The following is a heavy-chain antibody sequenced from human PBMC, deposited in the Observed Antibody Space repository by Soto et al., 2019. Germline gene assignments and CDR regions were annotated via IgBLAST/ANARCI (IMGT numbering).Heavy chain of an antibody. Sequence: QVQLVQSGAEVRKPAASVTVSCKASGYTFNRHYIQWVRQAPGQGIAWMCMIDPSGGDTNYAKKFQGRVTLTSDTSTSTVYMELSSLRAEDTAVYYCAKRRGVGLTRSSFDYGGPGTLVIVSS. V-gene: IGHV1-46*02. CDR3: AKRRGVGLTRSSFDY. D-gene: IGHD1-26*01. J-gene: IGHJ4*02. CDR1: GYTFNRHY. CDR2: IDPSGGDT.